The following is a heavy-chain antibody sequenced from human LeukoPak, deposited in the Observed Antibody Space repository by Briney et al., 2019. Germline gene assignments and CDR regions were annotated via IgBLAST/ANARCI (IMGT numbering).Heavy chain of an antibody. J-gene: IGHJ3*02. D-gene: IGHD6-13*01. CDR2: IYYSGST. CDR1: GGSISSYY. CDR3: ASFKQQLVRAFDI. V-gene: IGHV4-59*01. Sequence: SETLSLTCTVSGGSISSYYWSWIRQPPGKGLEGIGYIYYSGSTNYNPSLKSRVTISVDTSKNQFSLKLSSVTAADTAVYYCASFKQQLVRAFDIWGQGTMVTVSS.